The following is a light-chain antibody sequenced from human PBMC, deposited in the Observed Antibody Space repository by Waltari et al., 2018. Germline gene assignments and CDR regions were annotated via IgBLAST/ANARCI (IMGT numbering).Light chain of an antibody. Sequence: SYELTQPPSVSVSPGQTARITCPGDALGNHYAYWYQQKPGQAPVLVKYKDSERPSGIPERFSGSISGTTVTLTISGAQAEDEADYYCQSADSRGTYVVFGGGTKLTVL. CDR1: ALGNHY. CDR2: KDS. J-gene: IGLJ2*01. CDR3: QSADSRGTYVV. V-gene: IGLV3-25*03.